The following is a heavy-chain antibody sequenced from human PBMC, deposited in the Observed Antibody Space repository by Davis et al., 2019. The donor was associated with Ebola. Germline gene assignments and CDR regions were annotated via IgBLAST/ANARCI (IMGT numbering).Heavy chain of an antibody. J-gene: IGHJ4*02. D-gene: IGHD6-13*01. CDR2: ISYDGSNK. V-gene: IGHV3-30-3*01. CDR3: ARDDLPSSSLDY. CDR1: GFTFSSYA. Sequence: PGGSLRLSCAASGFTFSSYAMHWVRQAPGKGLEWVAVISYDGSNKYYADSVKGRFTISRDNSKNTLYLQMNSLRAEDTAVYYCARDDLPSSSLDYWGQGTLVTVSS.